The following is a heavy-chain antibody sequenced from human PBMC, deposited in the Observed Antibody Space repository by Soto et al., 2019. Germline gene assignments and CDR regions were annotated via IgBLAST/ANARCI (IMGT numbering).Heavy chain of an antibody. Sequence: PSETLSLTCSVSGGSISSHSHYWGWIRQPPGKGLEWIGGIYFSGRNNYNTSLKSRVTMSTDTSKNQFSLKLTSVTAADTAVYYCARNWDIVVVPAANMYYYYGMDVWGQGTTVTVS. D-gene: IGHD2-2*01. CDR3: ARNWDIVVVPAANMYYYYGMDV. J-gene: IGHJ6*02. V-gene: IGHV4-39*01. CDR1: GGSISSHSHY. CDR2: IYFSGRN.